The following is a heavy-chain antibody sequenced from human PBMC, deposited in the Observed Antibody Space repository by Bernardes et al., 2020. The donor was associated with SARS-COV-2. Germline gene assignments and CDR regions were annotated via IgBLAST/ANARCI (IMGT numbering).Heavy chain of an antibody. D-gene: IGHD3-3*01. J-gene: IGHJ6*02. Sequence: ASVKVSCKASGYTFTSYGISWVRQAPGQGLEWMGWISAYNGNTNYAQKLQGRVTMTTDTSTSTDYMELRSLRSDDTAVYYCARVGSSITIFGVVTRRGYDVWGQGTTVTVSS. CDR1: GYTFTSYG. V-gene: IGHV1-18*01. CDR2: ISAYNGNT. CDR3: ARVGSSITIFGVVTRRGYDV.